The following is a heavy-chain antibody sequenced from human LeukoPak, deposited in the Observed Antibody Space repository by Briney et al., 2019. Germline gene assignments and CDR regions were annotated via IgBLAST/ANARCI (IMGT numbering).Heavy chain of an antibody. CDR2: ISSSSSYI. CDR1: GFTFSSYS. CDR3: ARDRGVRGGAVNWFDP. V-gene: IGHV3-21*01. Sequence: GGSLRLSCAASGFTFSSYSMNWVRQAPGKGLEWVSSISSSSSYIYYADSVEGRFTISRDNAKNSLYLQMNSLRAEDTAVYYCARDRGVRGGAVNWFDPWGQGTLVTVSS. D-gene: IGHD3-10*01. J-gene: IGHJ5*02.